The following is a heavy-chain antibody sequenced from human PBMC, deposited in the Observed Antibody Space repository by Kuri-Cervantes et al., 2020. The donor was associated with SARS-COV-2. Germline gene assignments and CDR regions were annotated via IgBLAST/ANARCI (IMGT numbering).Heavy chain of an antibody. Sequence: ESLKISCTVSGGSISSYYWSWIRQPPGKGLEWIGYIYYSGSTNYNPSLKSRVTISVDTSKNQFSLKLSSVTAADTAVYYCAREIGYSSSWYSGSYYYFDYWGQGTLVTVSS. V-gene: IGHV4-59*01. CDR1: GGSISSYY. CDR3: AREIGYSSSWYSGSYYYFDY. D-gene: IGHD6-13*01. J-gene: IGHJ4*02. CDR2: IYYSGST.